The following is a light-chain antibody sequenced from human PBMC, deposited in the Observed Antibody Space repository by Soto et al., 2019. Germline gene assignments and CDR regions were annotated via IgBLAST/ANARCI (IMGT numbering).Light chain of an antibody. Sequence: QSALTQPASVSGSPGQSITISCTGTSSDIGGYNFVSWYQQHPGKAPKLMIYDVSSRPSGVSNRFSASKSGITASLTISGLQAEDEADYYCSSFASSNTVVFGAGTKVTVL. V-gene: IGLV2-14*01. CDR2: DVS. J-gene: IGLJ3*02. CDR3: SSFASSNTVV. CDR1: SSDIGGYNF.